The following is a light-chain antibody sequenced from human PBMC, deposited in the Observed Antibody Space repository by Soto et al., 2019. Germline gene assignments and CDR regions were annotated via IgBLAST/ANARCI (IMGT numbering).Light chain of an antibody. V-gene: IGLV1-40*01. CDR2: GNN. Sequence: QAVVTQPPSVSGAPGQRVTISCTGSSSNIGAGYDVHWYQQLPGTAPKLLIYGNNNRPSGVPDRFSGSKSGTSVSLAITGLQAEDEADYYCQSYDSSLSGYVVFGGGTKVTVL. J-gene: IGLJ2*01. CDR1: SSNIGAGYD. CDR3: QSYDSSLSGYVV.